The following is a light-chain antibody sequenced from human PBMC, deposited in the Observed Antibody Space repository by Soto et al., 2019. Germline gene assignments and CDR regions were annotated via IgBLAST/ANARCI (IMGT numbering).Light chain of an antibody. J-gene: IGLJ2*01. V-gene: IGLV2-14*01. CDR1: SSDVGGYNY. Sequence: QSALTQPASVSGSPGQSITISCTGTSSDVGGYNYVSWYQQYPGKAPKVILYDASDRAPGISNRFSGSKSGNTASLTISGLQAEDEADYYCTSHTSSSTLVVFGGGTKLTVL. CDR2: DAS. CDR3: TSHTSSSTLVV.